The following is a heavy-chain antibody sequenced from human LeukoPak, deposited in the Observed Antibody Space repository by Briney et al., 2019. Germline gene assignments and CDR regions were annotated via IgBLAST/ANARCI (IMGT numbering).Heavy chain of an antibody. J-gene: IGHJ6*03. Sequence: ASVKVSCKASGYTFTSYDINWVRQATGQGLEWMGWMNPNSGNTGYAQKFQGRVTMTRNTSISTAYMELSSLRSEDTAVYYCARAGRYFDWLLVYYCYYMDVWGKGTTVTVSS. D-gene: IGHD3-9*01. CDR2: MNPNSGNT. CDR1: GYTFTSYD. V-gene: IGHV1-8*01. CDR3: ARAGRYFDWLLVYYCYYMDV.